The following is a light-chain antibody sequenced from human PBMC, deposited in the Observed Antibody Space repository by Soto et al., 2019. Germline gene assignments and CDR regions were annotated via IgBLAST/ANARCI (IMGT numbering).Light chain of an antibody. CDR1: QSLLHSNGYNY. V-gene: IGKV4-1*01. CDR3: QQYYTTPLT. J-gene: IGKJ4*01. CDR2: WAS. Sequence: VMTQFPLSLSVTPGEPASISCRSSQSLLHSNGYNYLDWYVQKPGQPPKLLIYWASTRDSGVPDRFSGSGSGADFTLTISSLQAEDAAIYYCQQYYTTPLTFGGGTKVEIK.